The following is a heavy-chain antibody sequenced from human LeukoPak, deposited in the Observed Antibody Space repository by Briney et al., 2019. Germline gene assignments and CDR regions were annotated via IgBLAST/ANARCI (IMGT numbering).Heavy chain of an antibody. D-gene: IGHD3-10*01. Sequence: GGSLRLSCAASGFTFSSYSMNWVSQAPGKGLEWVSSISSSSSYIYYADSVKGRFTISRDNAKNSLYLQMNSLRAEDTAVYYCAGGSGSFYKAHYMDVWAKGTTVTVSS. CDR1: GFTFSSYS. J-gene: IGHJ6*03. CDR2: ISSSSSYI. V-gene: IGHV3-21*01. CDR3: AGGSGSFYKAHYMDV.